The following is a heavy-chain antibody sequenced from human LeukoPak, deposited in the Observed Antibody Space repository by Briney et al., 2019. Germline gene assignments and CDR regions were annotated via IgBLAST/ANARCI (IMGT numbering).Heavy chain of an antibody. V-gene: IGHV3-21*01. CDR3: ASPFRNYYYYGMDV. Sequence: PGGSLRLSCTGSGFSFGDYTVNWVRQAPGRGLEWVSSISSSSSYIYYADSVKGRFTISRDNAKNSLYLQMNSLRAEDTAVYYCASPFRNYYYYGMDVWGQGTTVTVSS. CDR1: GFSFGDYT. J-gene: IGHJ6*02. CDR2: ISSSSSYI.